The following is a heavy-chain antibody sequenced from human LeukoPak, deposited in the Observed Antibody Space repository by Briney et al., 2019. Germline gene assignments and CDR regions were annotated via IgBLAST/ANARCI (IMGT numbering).Heavy chain of an antibody. D-gene: IGHD5-12*01. CDR3: ARREGGYRSYYYYMDV. CDR1: GGSISSSSYY. V-gene: IGHV4-39*01. Sequence: SETLSLTCTVSGGSISSSSYYWGWIRQPPGKGLEWIGSSYYSGSTYYNPSLKSRVTISVDTSKNQFSLKLSSVTAADTAVYYCARREGGYRSYYYYMDVWGKGTTVTVSS. J-gene: IGHJ6*03. CDR2: SYYSGST.